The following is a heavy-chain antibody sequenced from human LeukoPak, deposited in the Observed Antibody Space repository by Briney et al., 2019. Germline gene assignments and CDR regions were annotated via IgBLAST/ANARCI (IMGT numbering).Heavy chain of an antibody. CDR3: ASLSGSYYDY. V-gene: IGHV4-31*03. CDR1: GGSISSGGYY. D-gene: IGHD1-26*01. J-gene: IGHJ4*02. CDR2: IYYSGST. Sequence: SETLSLTCTVSGGSISSGGYYWSWIRQHPGKGLEWIGYIYYSGSTYYNPSLKSRVTISVDASKNQFSLKLSSVTAADTAVYYCASLSGSYYDYWGQGTLVTVSS.